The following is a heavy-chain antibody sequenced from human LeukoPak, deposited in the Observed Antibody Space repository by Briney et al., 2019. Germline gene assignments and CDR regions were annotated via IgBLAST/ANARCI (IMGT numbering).Heavy chain of an antibody. J-gene: IGHJ3*02. CDR1: GGSISSSSYY. Sequence: KSSETLSLTCTVSGGSISSSSYYWGWIRQPPGEGLGWIGSIYYGGNTYYNPSLKSRVTMSVDTSKNQFSLRLSSVTAADTAVYYCARHDSSGPYNSFDIWGQGTMVTVSS. CDR2: IYYGGNT. V-gene: IGHV4-39*01. D-gene: IGHD3-22*01. CDR3: ARHDSSGPYNSFDI.